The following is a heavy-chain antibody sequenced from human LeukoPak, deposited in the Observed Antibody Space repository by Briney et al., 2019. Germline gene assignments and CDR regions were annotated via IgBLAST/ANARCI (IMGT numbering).Heavy chain of an antibody. V-gene: IGHV3-13*01. J-gene: IGHJ4*02. CDR3: ARGGIQVSGIDEFDY. D-gene: IGHD6-19*01. CDR2: IGIRGDT. CDR1: GLTFIDYD. Sequence: GGSLRLSCAASGLTFIDYDMHWVRQVIGKGPEWVSAIGIRGDTHYSGSVKGRFTISRENAESSLYLQMNSLRAEDTAVYYCARGGIQVSGIDEFDYWGQGTLVTVSS.